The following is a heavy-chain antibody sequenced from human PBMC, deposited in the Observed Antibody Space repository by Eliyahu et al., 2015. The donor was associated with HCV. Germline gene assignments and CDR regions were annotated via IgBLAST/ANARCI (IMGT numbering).Heavy chain of an antibody. D-gene: IGHD5/OR15-5a*01. CDR3: ARDVSDGFDP. V-gene: IGHV3-21*01. J-gene: IGHJ5*02. CDR1: GXTFSSYS. Sequence: EVQLXESGGGLVKPGGSLRLSCAASGXTFSSYSMNWVRQAPGKGLEWVSSISSXSSYIXYADSVKGRFTISRDNAKNSLYLQMNSLRAEDTAVYYCARDVSDGFDPWGQGTLVTVSS. CDR2: ISSXSSYI.